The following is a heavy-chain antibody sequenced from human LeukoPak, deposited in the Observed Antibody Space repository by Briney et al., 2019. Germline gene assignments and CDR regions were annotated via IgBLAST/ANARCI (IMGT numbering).Heavy chain of an antibody. V-gene: IGHV4-39*06. CDR3: ARGGGDYRSRENLNWFDP. D-gene: IGHD4-11*01. Sequence: SETLSLTCTVSGGSISSSSYYWGWIRQPPGKGLEWIGSIYYSGSTYYNPSLKSRVTISVDTSKNQFALKLSSVTAADTAVYYCARGGGDYRSRENLNWFDPWGQGTLVTVSS. CDR2: IYYSGST. J-gene: IGHJ5*02. CDR1: GGSISSSSYY.